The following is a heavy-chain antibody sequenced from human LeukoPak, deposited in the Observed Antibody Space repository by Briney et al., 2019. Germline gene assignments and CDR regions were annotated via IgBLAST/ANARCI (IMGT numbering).Heavy chain of an antibody. CDR2: FDPEDGET. J-gene: IGHJ4*02. Sequence: ASVKVSCKVSGYTLTELSMHWVRQAPGKGLEWMGGFDPEDGETIYAQKFQGRVTMTRDTSISTAYMELSRLRSDDTAVYYCARALTESAAFDYWGQGTLVTVSS. D-gene: IGHD3-3*01. CDR1: GYTLTELS. CDR3: ARALTESAAFDY. V-gene: IGHV1-24*01.